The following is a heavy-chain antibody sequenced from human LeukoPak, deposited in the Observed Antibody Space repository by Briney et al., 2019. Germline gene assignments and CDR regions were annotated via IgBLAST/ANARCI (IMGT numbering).Heavy chain of an antibody. CDR3: ARIGTTVTSLRY. CDR1: GFSLSTSGMC. CDR2: IDWDDDK. J-gene: IGHJ4*02. D-gene: IGHD4-17*01. Sequence: SGPTLVNPTQTLTLTCTFSGFSLSTSGMCVSWIRQPPGKALEWLARIDWDDDKYYSTSMKTRLTISKDTSKSQVVLTMTNMDPVDTATYYCARIGTTVTSLRYWGQGSLVTVSS. V-gene: IGHV2-70*11.